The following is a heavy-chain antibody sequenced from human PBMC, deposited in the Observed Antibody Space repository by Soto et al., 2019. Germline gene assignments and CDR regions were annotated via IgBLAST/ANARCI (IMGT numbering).Heavy chain of an antibody. D-gene: IGHD6-19*01. CDR2: IYPSDSDT. CDR3: ARRYSTGWSYYCDS. J-gene: IGHJ4*02. CDR1: GDGFTNFW. V-gene: IGHV5-51*01. Sequence: GESLKISCXGSGDGFTNFWIGWVRQMPGKGLEWMGIIYPSDSDTRYNPSFQGQVTISADKSISTAYLQWSSLKASDTGIYYCARRYSTGWSYYCDSWGQGTQVTVSS.